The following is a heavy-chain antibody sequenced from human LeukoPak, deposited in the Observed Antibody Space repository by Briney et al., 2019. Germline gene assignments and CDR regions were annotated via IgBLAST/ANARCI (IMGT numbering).Heavy chain of an antibody. CDR3: ARGDSGYDFAPFDY. V-gene: IGHV1-2*02. Sequence: ASVKVSCKASGYTFTGYYMHWVRQAPGQGLEWMGWINPNSGGTNYAQKFQGRVTMTRDTSISTAYMELRSLRSDDTAVYYCARGDSGYDFAPFDYWGQGTLVTVSS. CDR1: GYTFTGYY. D-gene: IGHD5-12*01. CDR2: INPNSGGT. J-gene: IGHJ4*02.